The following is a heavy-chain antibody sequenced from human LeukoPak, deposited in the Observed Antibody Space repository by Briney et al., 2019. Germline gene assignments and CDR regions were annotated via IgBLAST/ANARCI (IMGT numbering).Heavy chain of an antibody. V-gene: IGHV1-69*05. Sequence: GASVKVSCKASGGTFSSYAISWVRQAPGQGLEWMGGIIPIFGTANYAQKFQGRVTITTDESTSTAYMELSSLRSEDTAVYYCARELSGSLPVGWFDPWGQGTLVTVSS. D-gene: IGHD6-25*01. J-gene: IGHJ5*02. CDR2: IIPIFGTA. CDR3: ARELSGSLPVGWFDP. CDR1: GGTFSSYA.